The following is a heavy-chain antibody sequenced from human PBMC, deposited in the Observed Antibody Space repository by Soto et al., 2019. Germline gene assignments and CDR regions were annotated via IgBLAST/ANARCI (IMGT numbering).Heavy chain of an antibody. CDR1: GFTFSSYS. D-gene: IGHD5-18*01. CDR3: SRLASYGLSQGY. Sequence: EVQLVESGGGLVQPGGSLRLSCAASGFTFSSYSMNWVRQAPGKGLEWVSYISRSSSTIYYADSVKGRFTIPRDNAKTSLCLHMTSLGAEDTAAYYGSRLASYGLSQGYSGQGPLVAVAA. CDR2: ISRSSSTI. J-gene: IGHJ4*02. V-gene: IGHV3-48*04.